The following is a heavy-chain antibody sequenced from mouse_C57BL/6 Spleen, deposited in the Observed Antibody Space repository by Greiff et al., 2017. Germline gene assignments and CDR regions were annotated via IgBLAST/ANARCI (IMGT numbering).Heavy chain of an antibody. CDR1: GYSFTDYN. CDR3: ARSIYYGNYVGYFDV. CDR2: INPNYGTT. Sequence: EVQLKESGPELVKPGASVKISCKASGYSFTDYNMNWVKQSNGKSLEWIGVINPNYGTTSYNQKFKGKATLTVDQSSSTAYMQLNSLTSEDSAVYYCARSIYYGNYVGYFDVWGTGTTVTVSS. J-gene: IGHJ1*03. V-gene: IGHV1-39*01. D-gene: IGHD2-1*01.